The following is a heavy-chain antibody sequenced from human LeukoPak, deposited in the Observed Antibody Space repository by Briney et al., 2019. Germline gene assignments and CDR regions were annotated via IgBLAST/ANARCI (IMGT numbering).Heavy chain of an antibody. D-gene: IGHD3-22*01. V-gene: IGHV3-21*01. Sequence: GGSLRLSCAASGFTFSSYSMNWVRQAPGKGLEWVSSISSSSSYIYYADPVKGRFTISRDNAKNSLYLQMNSLRAEDTAVYYCARPRDYYDSGGYYYYWGQGTLVTVSS. J-gene: IGHJ4*02. CDR1: GFTFSSYS. CDR3: ARPRDYYDSGGYYYY. CDR2: ISSSSSYI.